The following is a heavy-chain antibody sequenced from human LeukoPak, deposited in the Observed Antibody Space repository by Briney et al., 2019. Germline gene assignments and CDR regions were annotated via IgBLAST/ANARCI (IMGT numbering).Heavy chain of an antibody. CDR2: INHSGST. CDR3: ARRLGVGTRVRDTNKEYYFDY. J-gene: IGHJ4*02. V-gene: IGHV4-34*01. Sequence: PSETLSLTCAVYGGSFSGYYWSWIRQPPGKGLEWIGEINHSGSTNYNPSLKSRVTISVDTSKNQFFLKLSSVTAANTAVYYCARRLGVGTRVRDTNKEYYFDYWGQGTLVTVSS. D-gene: IGHD3-16*01. CDR1: GGSFSGYY.